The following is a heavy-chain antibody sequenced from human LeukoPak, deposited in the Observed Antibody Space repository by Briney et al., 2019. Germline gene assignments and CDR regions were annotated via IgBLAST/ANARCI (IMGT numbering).Heavy chain of an antibody. D-gene: IGHD6-19*01. CDR3: ARKDSSGWYNWFDP. CDR2: IYYSGST. V-gene: IGHV4-59*01. CDR1: GGSISSYY. J-gene: IGHJ5*02. Sequence: SETLSLTCTVSGGSISSYYWSWIRQPPGKGLEWIGYIYYSGSTNYNPSLKSRVTISVDTSKNQFSLKLSSVTAADTAVYYCARKDSSGWYNWFDPWGQGTLVTVSS.